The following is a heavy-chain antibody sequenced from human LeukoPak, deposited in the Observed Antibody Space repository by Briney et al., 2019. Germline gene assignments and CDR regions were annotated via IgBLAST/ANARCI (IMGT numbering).Heavy chain of an antibody. V-gene: IGHV4-39*07. CDR1: GGSISSSDYY. J-gene: IGHJ3*02. D-gene: IGHD4-11*01. CDR3: ARSTTPYAFDI. CDR2: MYYSGST. Sequence: PSETLSLTCTVSGGSISSSDYYWGWIRQPPGKGLEWIGSMYYSGSTYYNPSLTSRVTISIDTPKNQFSLRLNSVTAADTAVYYCARSTTPYAFDIWGQGTMVTVSS.